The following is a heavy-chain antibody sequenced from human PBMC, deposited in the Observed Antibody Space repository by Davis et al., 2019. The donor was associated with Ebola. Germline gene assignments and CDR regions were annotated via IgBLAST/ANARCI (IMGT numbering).Heavy chain of an antibody. D-gene: IGHD2-2*01. V-gene: IGHV4-59*01. CDR1: GGSISSYY. Sequence: PSETLSLTCTVSGGSISSYYWSWIRQPPGKGLEWIGYIYYSWSTNYNPSLKSRVTISVDTSKNQFSLKLSSVTAADTAVYYCARGQKVALPGWYYYGMDVWGQGTTVTVSS. CDR2: IYYSWST. CDR3: ARGQKVALPGWYYYGMDV. J-gene: IGHJ6*02.